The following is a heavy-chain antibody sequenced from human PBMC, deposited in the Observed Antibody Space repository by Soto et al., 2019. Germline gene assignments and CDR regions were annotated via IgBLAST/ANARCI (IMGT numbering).Heavy chain of an antibody. CDR3: ARQHGDYCRWFDP. J-gene: IGHJ5*02. Sequence: QVQVVQSGAEVTKPGASVKVSCKASGFTFTAYHMHWVRQAPGQRLEWMGWIDLNNGDTHYVQRFQGWVTMTRDTSISTAYMEVGNLKSDDADVYYCARQHGDYCRWFDPWGQGTLVTVSS. CDR1: GFTFTAYH. V-gene: IGHV1-2*04. CDR2: IDLNNGDT. D-gene: IGHD4-17*01.